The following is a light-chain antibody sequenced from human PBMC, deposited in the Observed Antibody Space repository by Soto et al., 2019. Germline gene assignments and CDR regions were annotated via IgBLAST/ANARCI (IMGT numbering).Light chain of an antibody. CDR1: SGDVGTYNL. V-gene: IGLV2-23*02. CDR3: CSYAGRSNVV. J-gene: IGLJ2*01. Sequence: QSVLTQPASVSGSPGQSITISCTGTSGDVGTYNLVSWYQQHLGRAPKLIIFEVNKRPSGVSNRLSGSKSGNTASLAISGLQADDEADYHCCSYAGRSNVVCGGGTKLTVL. CDR2: EVN.